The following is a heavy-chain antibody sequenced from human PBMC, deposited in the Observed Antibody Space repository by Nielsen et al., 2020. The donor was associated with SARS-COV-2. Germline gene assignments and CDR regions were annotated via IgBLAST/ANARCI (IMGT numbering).Heavy chain of an antibody. CDR2: INPSGGST. D-gene: IGHD3-16*01. V-gene: IGHV1-46*01. J-gene: IGHJ1*01. CDR3: ARDQRYDYVWGMDFRH. Sequence: ASVKVSCKASGYTFTSYYMHWVRQAPGQGLEWMGIINPSGGSTGYAQKFQGRVTMTRDTSTSTVYMELSSLRSEDTAVYYCARDQRYDYVWGMDFRHWGQGTLVTVSS. CDR1: GYTFTSYY.